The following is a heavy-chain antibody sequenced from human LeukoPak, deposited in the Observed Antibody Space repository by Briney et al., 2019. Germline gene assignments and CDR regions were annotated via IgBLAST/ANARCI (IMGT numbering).Heavy chain of an antibody. CDR2: ISGSGGST. CDR1: GFTFSSYA. J-gene: IGHJ4*02. CDR3: AKSLGYCSGGSCYSCCDFDY. D-gene: IGHD2-15*01. V-gene: IGHV3-23*01. Sequence: GGSLRLSCAASGFTFSSYAMSWVRQAPGKGLEWVSAISGSGGSTYYAASVKGRFTISRDNSKNTLYLQMNSLRAEDTAVYYCAKSLGYCSGGSCYSCCDFDYWGQGTLVTVSS.